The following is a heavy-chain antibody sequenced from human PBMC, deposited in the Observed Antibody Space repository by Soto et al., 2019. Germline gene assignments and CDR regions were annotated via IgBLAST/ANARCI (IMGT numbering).Heavy chain of an antibody. CDR3: ARERRDYGDYDAFDI. Sequence: QVQLQESGPGLVKPSQTLSLTCTVSGGSISSGGYYWSWIRQHPGKGLEWIGYIYYSGSTYYNPSLQSRVTISVDTSKNQFSLKLSSVTAADTAVYYCARERRDYGDYDAFDIWGQGTMVTVSS. CDR2: IYYSGST. D-gene: IGHD4-17*01. J-gene: IGHJ3*02. CDR1: GGSISSGGYY. V-gene: IGHV4-31*03.